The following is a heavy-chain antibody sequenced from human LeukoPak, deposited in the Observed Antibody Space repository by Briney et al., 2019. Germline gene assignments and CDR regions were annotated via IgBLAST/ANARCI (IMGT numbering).Heavy chain of an antibody. CDR2: ISRSGSPI. CDR3: GRGGEGSGWAFDF. D-gene: IGHD6-19*01. J-gene: IGHJ4*02. Sequence: GGSLRLSCAASGFTFSNYEMNWVRQAPGKGLEWVSYISRSGSPIYYTDSVKGRFTISRDNAKNSLYLQMSSLRAEDTAVYYCGRGGEGSGWAFDFWGQGTLVTVSS. CDR1: GFTFSNYE. V-gene: IGHV3-48*03.